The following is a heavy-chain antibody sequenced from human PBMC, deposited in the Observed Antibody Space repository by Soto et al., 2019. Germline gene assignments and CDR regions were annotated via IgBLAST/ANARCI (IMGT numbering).Heavy chain of an antibody. V-gene: IGHV3-72*01. CDR3: VRVRICADESGRPFDI. CDR2: IRNKANSYST. J-gene: IGHJ3*02. CDR1: GFTFSDHY. D-gene: IGHD1-26*01. Sequence: EVQLVESGGGLVQPGGSLRLSCAASGFTFSDHYMDWVRQAPGKGLEWVGRIRNKANSYSTRYAASVKGRFTISRDDSWTSLSLQMKRVKTEDTAAYYCVRVRICADESGRPFDIWGQGTVVTCSS.